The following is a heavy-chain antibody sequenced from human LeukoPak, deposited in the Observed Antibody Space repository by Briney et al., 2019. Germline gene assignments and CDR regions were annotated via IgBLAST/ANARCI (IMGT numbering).Heavy chain of an antibody. CDR2: IYFSGST. J-gene: IGHJ4*02. V-gene: IGHV4-59*01. D-gene: IGHD2-8*01. CDR3: ARVPNVRKRNDY. CDR1: GGSISSDY. Sequence: PSETLSLTCTVSGGSISSDYWSWIRQPPGKGLEWIGYIYFSGSTNYNPSLKSRVTISVDTSKTQLSLKLSSVAAADTAVYCCARVPNVRKRNDYWGQGTLVTVSS.